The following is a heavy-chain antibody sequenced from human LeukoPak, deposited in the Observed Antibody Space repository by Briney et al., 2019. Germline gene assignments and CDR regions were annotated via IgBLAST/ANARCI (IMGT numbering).Heavy chain of an antibody. Sequence: PGGSLRLSCAASGFTVSSNYMSWVRQAPGKGQEWVSVIYSGGSTYYADSVKGRFTISRDNSKNTLYLQMNSLRAEDTAVYYCARAEAPELLDGMDVWGQGTTVTVSS. V-gene: IGHV3-66*01. CDR1: GFTVSSNY. CDR2: IYSGGST. CDR3: ARAEAPELLDGMDV. J-gene: IGHJ6*02. D-gene: IGHD1-26*01.